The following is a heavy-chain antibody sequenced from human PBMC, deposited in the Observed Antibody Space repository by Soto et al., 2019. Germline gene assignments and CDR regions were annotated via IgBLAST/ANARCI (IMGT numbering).Heavy chain of an antibody. J-gene: IGHJ4*02. V-gene: IGHV3-23*01. CDR3: AKPPAMIVVENHDY. CDR2: ISGSGGST. D-gene: IGHD3-22*01. CDR1: GFTFSSYA. Sequence: EVQLLESGGGLVQPGGSLRLSCAASGFTFSSYAMSWVRQAPGKGLEWVSAISGSGGSTYYADSVKGRFTISRDNSKNTLYLQMNGLRAEDTAVYYCAKPPAMIVVENHDYWGQGTLVTVSS.